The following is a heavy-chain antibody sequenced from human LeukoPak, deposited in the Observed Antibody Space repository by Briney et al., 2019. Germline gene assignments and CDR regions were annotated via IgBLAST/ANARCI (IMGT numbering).Heavy chain of an antibody. D-gene: IGHD6-13*01. CDR3: ATDIAAAGPNAFDY. CDR1: GYTFTSYG. V-gene: IGHV1-18*01. CDR2: ISAHNGNT. J-gene: IGHJ4*02. Sequence: ASVKVSCKASGYTFTSYGISWVRQAPGQGLQWMGWISAHNGNTNYAQKLQGRVTMTTDTSTSRAYMELRSLRSDDTAVYYCATDIAAAGPNAFDYWGQGTLVTVSS.